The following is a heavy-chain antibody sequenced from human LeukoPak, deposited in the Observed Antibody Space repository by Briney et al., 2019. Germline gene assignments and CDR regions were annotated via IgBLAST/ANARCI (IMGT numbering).Heavy chain of an antibody. Sequence: PGGSLRLSCAASGFTFSSYWMHWVRQAPGKGLVWVSGINSDGSSTSYADSVKGRFTISRDNAKNTLYLQMNSLRAEDTAVYYCARDRGRWELLNSLSDGFDIWGQGTMVTVSS. D-gene: IGHD1-26*01. CDR3: ARDRGRWELLNSLSDGFDI. CDR2: INSDGSST. V-gene: IGHV3-74*01. J-gene: IGHJ3*02. CDR1: GFTFSSYW.